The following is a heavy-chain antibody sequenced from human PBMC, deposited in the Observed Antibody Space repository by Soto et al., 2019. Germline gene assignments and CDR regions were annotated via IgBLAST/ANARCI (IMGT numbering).Heavy chain of an antibody. D-gene: IGHD3-10*01. Sequence: QMQLVQSGPEVKKPGTSVKVSCKASGFTFTSSAMQWVRQARGQRLEWIGWIVVGSGNTNYAQKFQERVTITRDISTGTAYMDVSRLRSVDTAVYYCAAAPLGFRYYSGMDVWGQGTTVTVSS. J-gene: IGHJ6*02. V-gene: IGHV1-58*02. CDR2: IVVGSGNT. CDR1: GFTFTSSA. CDR3: AAAPLGFRYYSGMDV.